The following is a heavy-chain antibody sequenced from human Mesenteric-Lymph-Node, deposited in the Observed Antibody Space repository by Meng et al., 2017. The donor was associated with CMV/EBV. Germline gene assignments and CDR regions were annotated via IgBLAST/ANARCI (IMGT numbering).Heavy chain of an antibody. D-gene: IGHD3-22*01. CDR1: GYTFTGYY. CDR2: INPNSGGT. CDR3: ASIYYDSSGYDDAFDI. V-gene: IGHV1-2*02. J-gene: IGHJ3*02. Sequence: ASVTVSCKASGYTFTGYYMHWVRQAPGQGLEWMGWINPNSGGTNYAQKFQGRVTMTRDTSISTAYMELSRLRSDDTAVYYCASIYYDSSGYDDAFDIWGQGTMVTVSS.